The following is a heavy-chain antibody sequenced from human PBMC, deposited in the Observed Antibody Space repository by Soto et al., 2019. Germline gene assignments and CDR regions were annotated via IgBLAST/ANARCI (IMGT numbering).Heavy chain of an antibody. V-gene: IGHV1-69*13. D-gene: IGHD2-2*01. J-gene: IGHJ4*02. CDR2: IIPIFGTA. CDR3: ARSAQDIILVPTAIGSLDY. CDR1: GGTFYNYA. Sequence: SVKVSCKASGGTFYNYAISWVRQAPGQGLEWMGGIIPIFGTANYAQKFQGRVTITADESTSTAYMEMSSLRSDDTAVYYCARSAQDIILVPTAIGSLDYWGQGTLVTVSS.